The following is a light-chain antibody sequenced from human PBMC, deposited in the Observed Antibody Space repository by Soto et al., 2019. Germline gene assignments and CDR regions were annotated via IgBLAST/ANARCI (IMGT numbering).Light chain of an antibody. CDR2: AAS. CDR1: QGVSTN. Sequence: EMVMTQSPATLSVSPGERATLSCRASQGVSTNLAWYQQKPGQAPRLLIYAASTRATGIPTRFSGSGSGTEFTLTISSLQPEDLAVYYCQQYDNWLRTFGQGTKVDIK. V-gene: IGKV3-15*01. J-gene: IGKJ1*01. CDR3: QQYDNWLRT.